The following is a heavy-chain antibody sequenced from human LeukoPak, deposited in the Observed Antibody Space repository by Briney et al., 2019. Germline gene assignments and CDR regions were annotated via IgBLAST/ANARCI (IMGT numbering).Heavy chain of an antibody. CDR3: ARREYTAFDY. CDR1: RFTSDEYV. Sequence: PRGCLRDSCVPPRFTSDEYVMSWVRHAPRKGREWGSGINWNGGSTGYEDSVKGRFTISRDNAKNSLYLQMNSLRAEDTALYYCARREYTAFDYWGQGTLVTVSS. J-gene: IGHJ4*02. V-gene: IGHV3-20*04. D-gene: IGHD6-6*01. CDR2: INWNGGST.